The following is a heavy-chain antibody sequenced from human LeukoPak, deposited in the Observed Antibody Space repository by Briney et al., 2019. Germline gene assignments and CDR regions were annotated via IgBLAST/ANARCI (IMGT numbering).Heavy chain of an antibody. Sequence: ASVNVSCKASGYTFTSYGISWVRQAPGQGLEWMGWISAYNGNTNYAQKLQGRVTMTTDTSTSTAYMELRSLRSDDTAVYYCATADYYGSGSYYDYWGQGTLVTVSS. CDR1: GYTFTSYG. CDR2: ISAYNGNT. J-gene: IGHJ4*02. CDR3: ATADYYGSGSYYDY. V-gene: IGHV1-18*01. D-gene: IGHD3-10*01.